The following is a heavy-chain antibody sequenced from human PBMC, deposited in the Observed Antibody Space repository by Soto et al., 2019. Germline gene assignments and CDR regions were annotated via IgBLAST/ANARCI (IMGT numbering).Heavy chain of an antibody. V-gene: IGHV4-39*01. Sequence: QLQLQESGPGLVKPSETLSLTCTVSGGSLSSSSYYWGWIRQPPGKGLEWIGSIYYSGSTYYNPSLKSRVTISVDTSKNQFSLKLSSVTAADTAVYYCARHDGAAAGYYYYYGMDVWGQGTTVTVSS. CDR2: IYYSGST. J-gene: IGHJ6*02. D-gene: IGHD6-13*01. CDR1: GGSLSSSSYY. CDR3: ARHDGAAAGYYYYYGMDV.